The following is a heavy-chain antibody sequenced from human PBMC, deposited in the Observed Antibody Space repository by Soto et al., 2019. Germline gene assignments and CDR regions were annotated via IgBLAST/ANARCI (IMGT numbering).Heavy chain of an antibody. Sequence: NPGGSLRLSCAASGFTFSSYSMNWVRQAPGKGLEWVSSISSSSSYIYYADSVKGRFTISRDNAKNSLYLQMNSLRAEDTAVYYCAREYSSGWSRGWFDPWGQGTLVTVSS. D-gene: IGHD6-19*01. CDR3: AREYSSGWSRGWFDP. V-gene: IGHV3-21*01. CDR1: GFTFSSYS. CDR2: ISSSSSYI. J-gene: IGHJ5*02.